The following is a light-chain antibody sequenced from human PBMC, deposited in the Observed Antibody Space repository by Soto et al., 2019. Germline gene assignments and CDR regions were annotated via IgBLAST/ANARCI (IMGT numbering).Light chain of an antibody. Sequence: EVVLTQSPGTLSLSPGDRATLSCRASQSFXSSYLAWCWQNPGQSPRLRXYNASNRATGIPDRLSGSGSGTDFTLTISRLEPDYFAAYYCQQYGSSPSTFGQGTRLEIK. CDR3: QQYGSSPST. CDR2: NAS. CDR1: QSFXSSY. V-gene: IGKV3-20*01. J-gene: IGKJ5*01.